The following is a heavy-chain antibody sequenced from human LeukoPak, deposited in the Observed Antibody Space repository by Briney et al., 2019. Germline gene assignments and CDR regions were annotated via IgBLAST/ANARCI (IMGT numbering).Heavy chain of an antibody. V-gene: IGHV3-48*01. CDR1: GFTFSSYT. D-gene: IGHD2-15*01. CDR3: AKGRYCSGGSCYSWALDYYYGMDV. J-gene: IGHJ6*02. CDR2: ISSSSSTI. Sequence: PGGSLRLSCAASGFTFSSYTMNWVRQAPGKGLEWISYISSSSSTIYYADSVKGRFTISRDNSKNTLYLQMNSLRVEDTAVYYCAKGRYCSGGSCYSWALDYYYGMDVWGQGTTVTVSS.